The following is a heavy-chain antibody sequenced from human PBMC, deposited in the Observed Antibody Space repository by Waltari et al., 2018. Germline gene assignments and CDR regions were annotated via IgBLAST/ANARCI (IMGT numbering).Heavy chain of an antibody. CDR2: MYSGGST. V-gene: IGHV3-53*01. J-gene: IGHJ4*02. CDR3: ARDPSSSKDY. Sequence: EVQLVESGGGLIQPGGSLGLSCAASGFTFSGNYRSWVRQAPGKGLEWVAVMYSGGSTYDADSVKGRFTISRDNSKNTLYLQMNSLRAEDTAVYYCARDPSSSKDYWGQGTLVTVSS. D-gene: IGHD6-13*01. CDR1: GFTFSGNY.